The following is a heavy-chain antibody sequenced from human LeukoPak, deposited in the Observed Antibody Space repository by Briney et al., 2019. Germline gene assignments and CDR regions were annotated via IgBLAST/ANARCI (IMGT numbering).Heavy chain of an antibody. V-gene: IGHV3-33*01. D-gene: IGHD3-10*01. CDR3: ARDSRGINYYGMDV. CDR2: IWYDGSNK. CDR1: GFTFSSYG. Sequence: GRSLRLSCAASGFTFSSYGMHWVRQAPGKGLEWVAVIWYDGSNKYYADSVKGRFTISRDNSKNTLYLQMDSLRAEDTAVYYCARDSRGINYYGMDVWGQGTTVTVSS. J-gene: IGHJ6*02.